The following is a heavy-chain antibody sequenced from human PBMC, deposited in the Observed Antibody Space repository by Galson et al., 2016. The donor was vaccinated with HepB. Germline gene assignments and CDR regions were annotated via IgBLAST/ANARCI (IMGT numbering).Heavy chain of an antibody. CDR3: ARAEVPTAIMPGYYYYYMDV. CDR2: FIPIFGTA. V-gene: IGHV1-69*06. Sequence: SVKVSCKASGGTFSSYGISWVRQAPGQGLEWMGGFIPIFGTANYAQKFQGRVTITADKSTNTAYMELSSLRSEDTAVYYCARAEVPTAIMPGYYYYYMDVWGKGTTVTVSS. CDR1: GGTFSSYG. J-gene: IGHJ6*03. D-gene: IGHD2-2*01.